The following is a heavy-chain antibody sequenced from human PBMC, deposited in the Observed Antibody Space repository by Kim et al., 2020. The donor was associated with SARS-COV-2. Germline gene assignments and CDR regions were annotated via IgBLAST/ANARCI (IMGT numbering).Heavy chain of an antibody. CDR2: ISSSSSYT. V-gene: IGHV3-11*06. CDR1: GFTFSDYY. D-gene: IGHD1-26*01. CDR3: VRSYSGSYLVPGGFDY. J-gene: IGHJ4*02. Sequence: GGSLRLSCAASGFTFSDYYMSWIRQAPGKGLEWVSYISSSSSYTNYADSVKGRFTISRDNAKNSLYLQMNSLRAEDTAVYYCVRSYSGSYLVPGGFDYWGQGTLVTVSS.